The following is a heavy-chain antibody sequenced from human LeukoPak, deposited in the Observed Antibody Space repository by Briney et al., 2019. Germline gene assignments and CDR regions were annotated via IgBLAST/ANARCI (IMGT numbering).Heavy chain of an antibody. Sequence: GGSLRLSCAASGFTVSSNYMSWVRQAPGKGLEWVSVIYSGGSTYYADSVKGRFTISRDNSKNTLYLQMNSLRAEDTAVYYCARASHYYDSSGSHDAFDIWGQGTMVTVSS. CDR1: GFTVSSNY. CDR3: ARASHYYDSSGSHDAFDI. J-gene: IGHJ3*02. V-gene: IGHV3-53*01. D-gene: IGHD3-22*01. CDR2: IYSGGST.